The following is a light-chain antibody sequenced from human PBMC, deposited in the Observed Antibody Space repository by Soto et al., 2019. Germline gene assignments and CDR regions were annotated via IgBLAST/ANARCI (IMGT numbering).Light chain of an antibody. CDR3: QQRSNWPPT. CDR1: QSVSSY. Sequence: EIVLTQSPATLSLSPGERATLSCRASQSVSSYLAWYQQKPGQAPRLLIYDASNRATSTPARFSGSGSGTDFTLTISSLEPEDFAVYYCQQRSNWPPTFGQGTKVDIK. J-gene: IGKJ1*01. V-gene: IGKV3-11*01. CDR2: DAS.